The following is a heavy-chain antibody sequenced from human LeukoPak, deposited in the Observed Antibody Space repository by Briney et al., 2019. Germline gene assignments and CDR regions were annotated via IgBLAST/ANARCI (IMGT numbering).Heavy chain of an antibody. CDR2: ISSSSSTI. Sequence: PGGSLRLSCAASGFTFSSYSMNWVRQAPGKGLEWVSYISSSSSTIYYADSVKGRFTISRDNAKNSLYLQMNSLRAEDTAVYYCARDVTYYYDSSGPYWGQGTLVTVSS. CDR3: ARDVTYYYDSSGPY. CDR1: GFTFSSYS. D-gene: IGHD3-22*01. V-gene: IGHV3-48*04. J-gene: IGHJ4*02.